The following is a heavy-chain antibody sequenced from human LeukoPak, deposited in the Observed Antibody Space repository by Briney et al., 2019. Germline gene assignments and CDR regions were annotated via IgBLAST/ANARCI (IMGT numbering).Heavy chain of an antibody. J-gene: IGHJ1*01. CDR1: GFTFSSYA. Sequence: GGSLRLSCAASGFTFSSYAMSWVRQAPGEGLEWVSAISGSGGSTYYAGSVKGRFTISRDNSKNTLYLQMNSLRAEDTAVYYCAITFTYYYDSSGYYYEYFQHWGQGTLVTVSS. CDR3: AITFTYYYDSSGYYYEYFQH. CDR2: ISGSGGST. D-gene: IGHD3-22*01. V-gene: IGHV3-23*01.